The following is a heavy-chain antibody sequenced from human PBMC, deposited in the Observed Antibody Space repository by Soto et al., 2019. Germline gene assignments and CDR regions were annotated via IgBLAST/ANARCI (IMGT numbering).Heavy chain of an antibody. CDR1: GNSISTGAYY. Sequence: TLSLTCTVSGNSISTGAYYWSWLRQHPVKGLEWIGHIFYSGNTHYSPSLESRVTISVDTSKNQFSIKLTSVTVAETAVYYCAREGRSAAPQAGFDLWGQGTLVTVSS. CDR2: IFYSGNT. V-gene: IGHV4-31*03. D-gene: IGHD3-10*01. J-gene: IGHJ4*02. CDR3: AREGRSAAPQAGFDL.